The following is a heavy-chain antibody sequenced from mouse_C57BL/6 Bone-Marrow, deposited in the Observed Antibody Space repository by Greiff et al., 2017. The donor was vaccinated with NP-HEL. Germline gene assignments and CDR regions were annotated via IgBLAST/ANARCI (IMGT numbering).Heavy chain of an antibody. D-gene: IGHD1-1*01. CDR1: GFTFSSYG. V-gene: IGHV5-6*01. CDR3: ARHLSIYYYGSSGFAY. Sequence: EVKLMESGGDLVKPGGSLKLSCAASGFTFSSYGMSWVRQTPDKRLEWVATISSGGSYTYYPDSVKGRFTISRDNAKNTLYLQMSSLKSEDTAMYYCARHLSIYYYGSSGFAYWGQGTLVTVSA. J-gene: IGHJ3*01. CDR2: ISSGGSYT.